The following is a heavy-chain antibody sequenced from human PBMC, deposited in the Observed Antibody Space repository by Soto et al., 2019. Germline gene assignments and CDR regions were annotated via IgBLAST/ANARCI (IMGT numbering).Heavy chain of an antibody. CDR1: GFTFSSYG. Sequence: GGSLRLSCAASGFTFSSYGMHWVRQAPGKGLEWVAVIWYDGSNKYYADSVKGRFTISRDNSKNTLYLQMNSLRAEDTAVYYCARVASGSDFRHYYFDYWGQGTLVTVSS. CDR3: ARVASGSDFRHYYFDY. D-gene: IGHD1-26*01. V-gene: IGHV3-33*01. J-gene: IGHJ4*02. CDR2: IWYDGSNK.